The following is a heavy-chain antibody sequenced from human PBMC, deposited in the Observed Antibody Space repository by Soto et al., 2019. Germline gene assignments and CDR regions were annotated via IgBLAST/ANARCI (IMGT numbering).Heavy chain of an antibody. CDR1: GFSVTTSGVG. Sequence: SGPTLVNPTQTLTLTCTFSGFSVTTSGVGVGWIRQPPGKALEWLALIYWDDDKRHSPSLKGRLTITKDTSKNQVVLTMTNMDPVDTATYYCARRRDGYNDFDYWGQGTLVTVSS. CDR3: ARRRDGYNDFDY. J-gene: IGHJ4*02. CDR2: IYWDDDK. D-gene: IGHD5-12*01. V-gene: IGHV2-5*02.